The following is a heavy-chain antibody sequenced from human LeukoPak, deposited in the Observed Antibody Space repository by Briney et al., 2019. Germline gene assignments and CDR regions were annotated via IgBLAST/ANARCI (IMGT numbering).Heavy chain of an antibody. CDR1: GFTFDDNA. D-gene: IGHD3-10*01. V-gene: IGHV3-9*01. CDR3: AKDLGEDEWRVTMAFDY. Sequence: PGRSLRLSCAASGFTFDDNAMQWVRQAPGRGLEWVSCVNWNSGNIDYADSVKGRFTITRDNAKRSLYLQMNSLRAEGAAVYYCAKDLGEDEWRVTMAFDYWGQGTLVTVSS. J-gene: IGHJ4*02. CDR2: VNWNSGNI.